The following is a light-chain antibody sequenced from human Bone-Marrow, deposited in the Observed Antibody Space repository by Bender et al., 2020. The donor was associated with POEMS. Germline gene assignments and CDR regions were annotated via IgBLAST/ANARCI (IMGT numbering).Light chain of an antibody. CDR3: EIRDDRLNAWL. V-gene: IGLV1-44*01. J-gene: IGLJ3*02. Sequence: QSVLTQPPSASGTPGQRVTISCSGGSIGRNPINWYHQLPGTAPRRVIYADDRRPSGIPNRFSASKSGSSASLAISGLQSGDGADDYCEIRDDRLNAWLVGGGSELT. CDR1: SIGRNP. CDR2: ADD.